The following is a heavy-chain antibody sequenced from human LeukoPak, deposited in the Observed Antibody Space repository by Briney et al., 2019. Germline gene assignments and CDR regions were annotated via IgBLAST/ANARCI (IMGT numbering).Heavy chain of an antibody. D-gene: IGHD2-2*03. Sequence: ASVKVSCKASGYTFTSYYMHWVRQAPGQGLEWMGIINPSGGSTSYAQKFQGRVTMTRDTSTSTVYMELSSLRSEDTAVYYCARLGYCSSTSCYPEGAFDIWGQGTMVTVSS. J-gene: IGHJ3*02. V-gene: IGHV1-46*01. CDR3: ARLGYCSSTSCYPEGAFDI. CDR1: GYTFTSYY. CDR2: INPSGGST.